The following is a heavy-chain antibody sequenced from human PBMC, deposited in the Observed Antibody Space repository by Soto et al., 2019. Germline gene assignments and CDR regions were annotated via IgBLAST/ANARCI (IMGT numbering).Heavy chain of an antibody. CDR2: IIPIFGTA. CDR3: ARDHVVRGVTTLYYYGMDV. D-gene: IGHD3-10*01. CDR1: GGTFSSYA. V-gene: IGHV1-69*13. J-gene: IGHJ6*02. Sequence: EASVKVSCKASGGTFSSYAISWVRQAPGQGLEWMGGIIPIFGTANYAQKFQGRVTITADESTSTAYMELSSLRSEDTAVYYCARDHVVRGVTTLYYYGMDVWGQGSTVTVSS.